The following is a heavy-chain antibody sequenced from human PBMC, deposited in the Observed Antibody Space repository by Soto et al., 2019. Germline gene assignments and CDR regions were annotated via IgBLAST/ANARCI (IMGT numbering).Heavy chain of an antibody. CDR1: GGSISSYY. V-gene: IGHV4-59*08. Sequence: QVQLQESGPGLVKPSETPSLTCTVSGGSISSYYWSWVRQPPGKGLEWIGYIYYSGNTNYNSSLRSRVTISLDTSKNQFSLKLSSVTAADTAVYYCARGQSTWHYWGQGTLVTVSS. CDR2: IYYSGNT. J-gene: IGHJ4*02. CDR3: ARGQSTWHY.